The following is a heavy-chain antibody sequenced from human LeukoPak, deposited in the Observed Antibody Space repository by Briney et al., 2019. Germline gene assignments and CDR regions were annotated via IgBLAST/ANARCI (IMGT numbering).Heavy chain of an antibody. Sequence: SETLSLTCTVSGGSLSSSGYYWGWIRQTPGKGLEWIGSIYYTGNTYYNPTLRRRVTISMDTSKYHFSLKLKSVTAADAGMYYCARDLLDYGGSWSWFDPWGQGTLVSVSS. CDR2: IYYTGNT. D-gene: IGHD4-23*01. V-gene: IGHV4-39*07. CDR1: GGSLSSSGYY. J-gene: IGHJ5*02. CDR3: ARDLLDYGGSWSWFDP.